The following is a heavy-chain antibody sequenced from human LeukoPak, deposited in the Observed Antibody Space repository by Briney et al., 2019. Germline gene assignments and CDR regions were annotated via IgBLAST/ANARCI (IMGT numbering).Heavy chain of an antibody. Sequence: ASVKVSCKASGYTFTSYGISWVRQAPGQGLEWMGWISAYNGNTNYAQKLQGRVTMTTDTSTSTAYMELRSLRSDDTAVYYCARALLDWNYSGLDYWGQGTLVTVSS. J-gene: IGHJ4*02. CDR2: ISAYNGNT. CDR3: ARALLDWNYSGLDY. D-gene: IGHD1-7*01. V-gene: IGHV1-18*01. CDR1: GYTFTSYG.